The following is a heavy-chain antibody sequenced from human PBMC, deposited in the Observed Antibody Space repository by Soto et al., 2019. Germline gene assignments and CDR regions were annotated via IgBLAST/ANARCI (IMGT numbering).Heavy chain of an antibody. CDR3: ARAGRDGYNYYYYYGMDV. CDR2: IIPIFGTA. Sequence: QVQLVQSGAEVKKPGSSVKVSCKASGGTFSSYANSWVRQAPGQGLEWMGGIIPIFGTANYAQKFQGRVTITADESTSTAYMELSSLRSEDTAVYYCARAGRDGYNYYYYYGMDVWGQGTTVTVSS. V-gene: IGHV1-69*01. D-gene: IGHD5-12*01. J-gene: IGHJ6*02. CDR1: GGTFSSYA.